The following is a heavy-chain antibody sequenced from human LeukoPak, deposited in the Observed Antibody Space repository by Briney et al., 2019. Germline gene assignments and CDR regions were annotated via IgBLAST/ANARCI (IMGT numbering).Heavy chain of an antibody. CDR2: ISGSGGST. V-gene: IGHV3-23*01. D-gene: IGHD6-6*01. CDR3: AKDRQNNWFDP. CDR1: GFTFSDYY. Sequence: PGGSLRLSCAASGFTFSDYYMSWIRQAPGKGLEWVSVISGSGGSTYYADSVKGRFTISRDNSKNTLYLQMNSLRAEDTAVYYCAKDRQNNWFDPWGQGTLVTVSS. J-gene: IGHJ5*02.